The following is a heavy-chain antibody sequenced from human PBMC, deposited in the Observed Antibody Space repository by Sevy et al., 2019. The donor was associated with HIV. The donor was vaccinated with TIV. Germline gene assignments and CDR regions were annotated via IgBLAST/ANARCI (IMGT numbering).Heavy chain of an antibody. Sequence: ASVKVSCKASGGTFSSYAISWVRQAPGQGLEWMGGIIPIFGTANYAQKFQGRVTITADKSTSTAYMELSSLRSEDTAVYYCARDRTNLRTIEGYYGSGSYYNPYYYYMDVWGKGTTVTVSS. CDR3: ARDRTNLRTIEGYYGSGSYYNPYYYYMDV. CDR1: GGTFSSYA. D-gene: IGHD3-10*01. J-gene: IGHJ6*03. V-gene: IGHV1-69*06. CDR2: IIPIFGTA.